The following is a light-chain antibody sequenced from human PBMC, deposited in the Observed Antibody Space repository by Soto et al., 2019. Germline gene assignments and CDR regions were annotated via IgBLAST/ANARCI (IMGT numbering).Light chain of an antibody. Sequence: QSVLTQPASVSGSPGQSITISCSGTSRDVGGYNYVSWYQQNPGKAPKVMIYDVSSRPSGVSDRFSGSKSGNTASLTISGLQAEDEGDYYCSSYTGSSTLVFGGGTKLTVL. CDR3: SSYTGSSTLV. J-gene: IGLJ2*01. V-gene: IGLV2-14*01. CDR2: DVS. CDR1: SRDVGGYNY.